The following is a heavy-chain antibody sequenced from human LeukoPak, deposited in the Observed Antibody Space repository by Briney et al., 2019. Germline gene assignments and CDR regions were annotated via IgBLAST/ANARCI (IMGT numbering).Heavy chain of an antibody. V-gene: IGHV3-49*04. D-gene: IGHD3-22*01. CDR2: IRSKAYGGRP. CDR3: ARVIYYDSSSFYYGYFDY. J-gene: IGHJ4*02. CDR1: GPSYCNHA. Sequence: GRSLRLSCTAAGPSYCNHAMSWDRQAPGKGLEWVGFIRSKAYGGRPDYAASVQGRFTITRDDSESIAYLQMNSLKTEDTGVYYGARVIYYDSSSFYYGYFDYWGQGTLVTVSS.